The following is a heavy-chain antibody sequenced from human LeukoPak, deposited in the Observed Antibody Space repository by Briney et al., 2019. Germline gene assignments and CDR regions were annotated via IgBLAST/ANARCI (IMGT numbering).Heavy chain of an antibody. D-gene: IGHD3-22*01. CDR1: GYTFTSYD. Sequence: ASVKVSCKASGYTFTSYDIDWVRQATGQGLEWMGWMNPNSGNTGYAQKFQGRVTMTRNTSISTAYMELSSLRSEDTAVYYCARVGNYDSSGYYFGYWGQGTLVTVSS. J-gene: IGHJ4*02. CDR2: MNPNSGNT. CDR3: ARVGNYDSSGYYFGY. V-gene: IGHV1-8*01.